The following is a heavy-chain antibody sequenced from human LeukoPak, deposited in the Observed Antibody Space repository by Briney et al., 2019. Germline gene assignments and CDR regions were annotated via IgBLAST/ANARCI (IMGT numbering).Heavy chain of an antibody. Sequence: GGSLRLSCAASGFTFSSYEMNWVRQAPGKGLEWVSYISSSGSTIYYADSVKGRFTISRDNAKNSLYLQMNSLRAEDTAAYYCARELYDILTGYYGGYFDYWGQGTLVTVSS. CDR1: GFTFSSYE. J-gene: IGHJ4*02. D-gene: IGHD3-9*01. CDR2: ISSSGSTI. V-gene: IGHV3-48*03. CDR3: ARELYDILTGYYGGYFDY.